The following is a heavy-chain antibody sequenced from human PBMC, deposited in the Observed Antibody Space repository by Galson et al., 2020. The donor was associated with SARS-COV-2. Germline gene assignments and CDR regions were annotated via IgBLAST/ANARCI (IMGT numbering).Heavy chain of an antibody. CDR1: GFDFSSFT. J-gene: IGHJ4*02. V-gene: IGHV3-21*01. CDR2: IIVTTSHT. CDR3: ARDSGQDGNGRPTYFDY. D-gene: IGHD2-8*01. Sequence: GESLKISCAASGFDFSSFTMNWVRQVPGKGLEWVSSIIVTTSHTYYADSVWGRFTISRDNAKNSLYLQMNSLRAEDTAVYYCARDSGQDGNGRPTYFDYWGQGTLVTVPS.